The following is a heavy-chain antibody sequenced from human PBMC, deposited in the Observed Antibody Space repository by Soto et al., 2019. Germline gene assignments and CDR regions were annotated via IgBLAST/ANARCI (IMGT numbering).Heavy chain of an antibody. J-gene: IGHJ4*02. D-gene: IGHD6-13*01. CDR1: GGSISSGGYY. CDR2: IYYSGST. Sequence: SETLSLTCTVSGGSISSGGYYWSWIRQHPGKGLEWIGYIYYSGSTYYNPSLKSRVTISVDTSKNQFSLKLSSVTAADTAVYYCARHVLGAAGSTYFDYWGQGTLVTVSS. CDR3: ARHVLGAAGSTYFDY. V-gene: IGHV4-31*03.